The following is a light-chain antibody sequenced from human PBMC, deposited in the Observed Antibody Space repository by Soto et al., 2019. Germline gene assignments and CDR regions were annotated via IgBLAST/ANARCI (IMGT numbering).Light chain of an antibody. CDR2: LGS. CDR1: QSHMHSKGYNY. V-gene: IGKV2-28*01. CDR3: MQALQTPWT. J-gene: IGKJ1*01. Sequence: DIVMTQSPISLPVTPGEPASISCRSSQSHMHSKGYNYLDWYLQKPGQSPQLLIYLGSNRASGVLDRFSGSGSGTDFTLKISRVEAEDVGVYYCMQALQTPWTFGQGTKVDIK.